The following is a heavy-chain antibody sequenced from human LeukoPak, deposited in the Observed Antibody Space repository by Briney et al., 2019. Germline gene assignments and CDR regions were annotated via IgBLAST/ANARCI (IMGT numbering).Heavy chain of an antibody. D-gene: IGHD3-22*01. V-gene: IGHV3-11*04. J-gene: IGHJ4*02. CDR3: AKVLYDSTGYGWGWSFEY. CDR1: GFTFSDYY. CDR2: INTSGRSI. Sequence: PGGSLRLSCAASGFTFSDYYMFWIRQAPGKGLEWVSYINTSGRSIYYADSVKGRFTISRDNAKNSLYLQMNSLRAEDTAVYYCAKVLYDSTGYGWGWSFEYWGQGTLVTVSS.